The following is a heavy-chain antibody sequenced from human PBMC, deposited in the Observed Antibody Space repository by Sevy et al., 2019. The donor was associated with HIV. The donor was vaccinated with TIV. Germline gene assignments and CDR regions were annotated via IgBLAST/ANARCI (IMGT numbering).Heavy chain of an antibody. V-gene: IGHV3-7*01. CDR3: ARDLFSGSYYENY. Sequence: GGSLRLSCAVSGFTLSNYWMSWVRQAPGKGLEWVANIDQDGSGRYYVDSVKGRFTISRDNARNSLYLQMNSLRAEDTAVYYCARDLFSGSYYENYWGQGTLVTVSS. D-gene: IGHD1-26*01. CDR2: IDQDGSGR. J-gene: IGHJ4*02. CDR1: GFTLSNYW.